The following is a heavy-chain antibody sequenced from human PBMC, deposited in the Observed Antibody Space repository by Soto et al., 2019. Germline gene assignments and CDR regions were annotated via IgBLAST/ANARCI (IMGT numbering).Heavy chain of an antibody. CDR2: IYPGDSDT. Sequence: GESLKISCKGSGYYFASFWIGWVRQMPGKGLEWMAIIYPGDSDTRYSPSFQGQVTISVDKSISTACLQWSSLKASGTALYYCARQGNDAEGIDYWGQGTLVTVSS. CDR1: GYYFASFW. CDR3: ARQGNDAEGIDY. D-gene: IGHD5-12*01. V-gene: IGHV5-51*01. J-gene: IGHJ4*02.